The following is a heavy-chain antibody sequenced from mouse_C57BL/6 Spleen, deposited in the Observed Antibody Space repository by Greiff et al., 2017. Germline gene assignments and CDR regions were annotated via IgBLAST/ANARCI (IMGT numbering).Heavy chain of an antibody. V-gene: IGHV1-72*01. J-gene: IGHJ4*01. Sequence: QVQLKQPGAELVKPGASVKLSCKASGYTFTSYWMHWVKQRPGRGLEWIGRIDPNSGGTKYNEKFKSKATLTVDKPSSTAYMQLSSLTSEDSAVYYCAREEAYYSNYDAMDYWGQGTSVTVSS. CDR2: IDPNSGGT. CDR1: GYTFTSYW. CDR3: AREEAYYSNYDAMDY. D-gene: IGHD2-5*01.